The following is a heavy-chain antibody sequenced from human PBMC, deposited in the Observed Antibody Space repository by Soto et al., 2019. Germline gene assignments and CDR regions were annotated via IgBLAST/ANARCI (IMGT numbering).Heavy chain of an antibody. V-gene: IGHV1-8*01. CDR2: MNPKSGTT. CDR3: ARDGRYPQPTDY. J-gene: IGHJ4*02. Sequence: ASVKVSCKASGFIFTNYDINWVRQATGQGLEWMGWMNPKSGTTGYAQKFHGRVTMTRNTSINTAYMELSSLRSDDTAVYYCARDGRYPQPTDYWGQGTLVTVSS. CDR1: GFIFTNYD. D-gene: IGHD1-1*01.